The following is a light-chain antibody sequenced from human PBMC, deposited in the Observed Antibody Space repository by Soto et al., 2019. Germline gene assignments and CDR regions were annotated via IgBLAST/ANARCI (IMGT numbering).Light chain of an antibody. CDR3: QKYGSSPPIT. CDR2: GAS. V-gene: IGKV3-20*01. Sequence: EILLTQSRGTLCLSPGERSTCSRMALQTVSSICLAWYQQKPGQAPTLRIHGASSRATGIPDRFSGSGSGTDFTLTISRLEPEDFAVYYCQKYGSSPPITFGKGTRVEIK. J-gene: IGKJ5*01. CDR1: QTVSSIC.